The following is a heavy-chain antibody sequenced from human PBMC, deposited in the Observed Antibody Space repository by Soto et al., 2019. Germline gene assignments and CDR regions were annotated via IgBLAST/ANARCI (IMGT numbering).Heavy chain of an antibody. J-gene: IGHJ6*02. CDR2: TFHNGTT. CDR3: ARGGAPAASGSGGCHFGYGLDV. V-gene: IGHV4-34*01. D-gene: IGHD3-10*01. Sequence: QVQLQQWGAGLLKPSETLSLTCAVNGGSFRGYYWNWIRQSPGKGLEWIGETFHNGTTNQNPSLKRRLPPPVDASKNQSSRSLTSVTAADSAVYFCARGGAPAASGSGGCHFGYGLDVWGPGTTFTVSS. CDR1: GGSFRGYY.